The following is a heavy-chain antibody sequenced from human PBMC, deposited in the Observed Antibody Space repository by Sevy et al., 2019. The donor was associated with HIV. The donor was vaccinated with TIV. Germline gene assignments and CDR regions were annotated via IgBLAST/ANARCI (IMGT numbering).Heavy chain of an antibody. CDR2: MIPIFGTA. V-gene: IGHV1-69*13. CDR1: GGTFSSYA. CDR3: ARAPIAAAGTSHIDYYYYGMDV. D-gene: IGHD6-13*01. Sequence: ASVKVSCKASGGTFSSYAISWVRQAPGQGLEWMGGMIPIFGTANYAQKFQGRVTITADESTSTAYMELSSLRSEDTAVYYCARAPIAAAGTSHIDYYYYGMDVWGQGTTVTVSS. J-gene: IGHJ6*02.